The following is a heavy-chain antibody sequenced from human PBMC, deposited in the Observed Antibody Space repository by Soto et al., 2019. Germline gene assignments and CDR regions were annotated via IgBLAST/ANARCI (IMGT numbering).Heavy chain of an antibody. V-gene: IGHV3-30*04. Sequence: GGSLRLSCADSGFTFSRHAIHWVRLTPGRGLEWVLAISRDGSYIYYTDSVKGRFTVSRDNSKNTVFVQMNRLIPDDTALYFCARTRNGGVADSFDSWGQGTRVPVSS. CDR2: ISRDGSYI. CDR1: GFTFSRHA. J-gene: IGHJ5*01. D-gene: IGHD3-3*01. CDR3: ARTRNGGVADSFDS.